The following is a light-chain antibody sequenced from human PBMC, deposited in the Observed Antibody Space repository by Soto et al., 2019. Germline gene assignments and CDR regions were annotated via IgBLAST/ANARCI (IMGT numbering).Light chain of an antibody. CDR2: GAS. CDR3: KQYGSSGT. CDR1: QSVSNNY. V-gene: IGKV3-20*01. J-gene: IGKJ1*01. Sequence: DIVLTQSPGTLSLSAGDRATLSCRASQSVSNNYLAWYQQKPGQAPRLLIYGASNRATGIPDRFSGSGSGTEFTLTIRRLEPEDFAVYYCKQYGSSGTCGQGTKVDIK.